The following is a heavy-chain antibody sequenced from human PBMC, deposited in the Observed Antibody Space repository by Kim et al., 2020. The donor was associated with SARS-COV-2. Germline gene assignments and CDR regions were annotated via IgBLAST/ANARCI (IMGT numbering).Heavy chain of an antibody. J-gene: IGHJ2*01. Sequence: SETLSLTCTVSGGSISSYYWSWIRQPPGKGLEWIGYIYYSGSTNYNPSLKSRVTISVDTSKNQFSLKLSSVTAADTAVYYCARRQDPGIAAAGSYWYFDLWGRGTLVTVSS. CDR3: ARRQDPGIAAAGSYWYFDL. V-gene: IGHV4-59*08. CDR2: IYYSGST. CDR1: GGSISSYY. D-gene: IGHD6-13*01.